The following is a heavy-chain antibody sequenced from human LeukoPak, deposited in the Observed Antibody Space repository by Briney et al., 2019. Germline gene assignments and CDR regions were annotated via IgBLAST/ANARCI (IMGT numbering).Heavy chain of an antibody. CDR1: GFTFSSYA. J-gene: IGHJ4*02. V-gene: IGHV3-23*01. Sequence: GGSLRLSCAASGFTFSSYAMNWVRQAPGKGLEWVSVISDSGGSTYYADSVKGRFTISRDNSKNTLYLQMNSLRAEDTAVYYCAKDRIVGAYGYFDYWGQGTLVTVSS. D-gene: IGHD1-26*01. CDR2: ISDSGGST. CDR3: AKDRIVGAYGYFDY.